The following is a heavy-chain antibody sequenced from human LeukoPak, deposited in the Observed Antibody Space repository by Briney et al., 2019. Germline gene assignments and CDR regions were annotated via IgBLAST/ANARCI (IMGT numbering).Heavy chain of an antibody. J-gene: IGHJ6*03. CDR3: ARDGRGIVVVPAGLRPSRDAPLPYYYMDV. CDR1: GYTFTSYY. Sequence: ASVKVSCKASGYTFTSYYMHWVRQAPGQGLEWMGIINPSGGSTSYAQKFQGRVTMTRDMSTSTVYMELSSLRSEDTAVYYCARDGRGIVVVPAGLRPSRDAPLPYYYMDVWGKGTTVTVSS. D-gene: IGHD2-2*01. V-gene: IGHV1-46*01. CDR2: INPSGGST.